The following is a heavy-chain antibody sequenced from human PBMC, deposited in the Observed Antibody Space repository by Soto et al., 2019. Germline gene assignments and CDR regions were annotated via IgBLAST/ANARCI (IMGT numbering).Heavy chain of an antibody. CDR1: GGSMSRGGQS. V-gene: IGHV4-30-2*01. CDR2: IYYTGST. J-gene: IGHJ6*02. D-gene: IGHD3-10*01. CDR3: ARAPPGPSPRWDV. Sequence: QVVLQESGPGLVKPSQTLSLTCAVSGGSMSRGGQSWSWIRQPPGKGLEWLGFIYYTGSTYYNPSLKGPVPLSVDRSKNQFSLNLTPVTAADTAMYFCARAPPGPSPRWDVWGQGTTVTVSS.